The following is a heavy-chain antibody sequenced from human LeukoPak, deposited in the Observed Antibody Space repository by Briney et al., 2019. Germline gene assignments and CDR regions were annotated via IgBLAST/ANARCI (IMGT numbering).Heavy chain of an antibody. Sequence: PSETLSLTCAVSGYSISSGYYWGWIRQPPGKGLEWIGSIYHSGSTYYNPSLKSRVTMSVDTSKNQFSLKLSSVTAADMALYYCARVGYNWNDPFDYWGQGTLVTVSS. CDR1: GYSISSGYY. CDR2: IYHSGST. D-gene: IGHD1-1*01. V-gene: IGHV4-38-2*01. CDR3: ARVGYNWNDPFDY. J-gene: IGHJ4*02.